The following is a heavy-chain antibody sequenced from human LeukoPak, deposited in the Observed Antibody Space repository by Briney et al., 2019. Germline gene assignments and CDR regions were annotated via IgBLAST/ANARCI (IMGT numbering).Heavy chain of an antibody. J-gene: IGHJ4*02. CDR1: GFTFSSYW. CDR2: IKQDGSEK. Sequence: GGSLRLSCAASGFTFSSYWMRWVRQAPGKGLEWVANIKQDGSEKYYVDSVKGRFTISRDNAKNSLYLQMNSLRAEDTAVYYCARGSGIYYDVWSGYFDYWGQGTLVTVSS. CDR3: ARGSGIYYDVWSGYFDY. D-gene: IGHD3-3*01. V-gene: IGHV3-7*01.